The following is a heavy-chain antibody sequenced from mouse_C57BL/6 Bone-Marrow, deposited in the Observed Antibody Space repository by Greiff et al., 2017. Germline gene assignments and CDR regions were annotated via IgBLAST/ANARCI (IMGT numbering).Heavy chain of an antibody. CDR2: IYPGSGST. CDR1: GYTFTRYW. V-gene: IGHV1-55*01. CDR3: ARPYYSNYWYFDV. Sequence: VQLQQPGAELVKPGASVKMSCKASGYTFTRYWITWVKQRPGQGLEWIGDIYPGSGSTNYNEKFKRKATLTVDTSSSTAYMQLSSLTSEDAAVYDCARPYYSNYWYFDVWGTGTTVTVAS. J-gene: IGHJ1*03. D-gene: IGHD2-5*01.